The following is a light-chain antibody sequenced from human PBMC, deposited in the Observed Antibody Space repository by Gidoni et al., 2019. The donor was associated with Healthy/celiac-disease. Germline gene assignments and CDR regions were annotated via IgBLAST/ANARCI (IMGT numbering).Light chain of an antibody. Sequence: DIQITQSPSSPSASVGDRVPITCRASQTISRLLNWYQQKPGKAPKLLIYAASTLHSGVPSRFSGSGSGTHFTLTISSLQHEDFATYYCQQSYSTLITFGPGTKVDIK. CDR2: AAS. V-gene: IGKV1-39*01. CDR3: QQSYSTLIT. J-gene: IGKJ3*01. CDR1: QTISRL.